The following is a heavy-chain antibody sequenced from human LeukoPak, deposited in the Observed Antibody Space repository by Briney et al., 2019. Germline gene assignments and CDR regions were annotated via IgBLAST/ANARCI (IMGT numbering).Heavy chain of an antibody. Sequence: GGSLRLSCAASGFTFSSYWMHWVRQAPGKGLVWVSRINSDGSSTSYADSVKGRFTISRDNAKNTLYLQMNSLRAEDTAVYYCARNRASSAAGLIDYWGQGTLVTVSS. V-gene: IGHV3-74*01. J-gene: IGHJ4*02. CDR2: INSDGSST. D-gene: IGHD6-19*01. CDR3: ARNRASSAAGLIDY. CDR1: GFTFSSYW.